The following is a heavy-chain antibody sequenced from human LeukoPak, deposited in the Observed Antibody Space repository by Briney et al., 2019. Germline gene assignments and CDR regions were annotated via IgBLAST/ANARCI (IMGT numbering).Heavy chain of an antibody. CDR3: TFSSYGDHVGVDAFDM. CDR2: INSYGSST. D-gene: IGHD4-17*01. Sequence: GSLRLSCAASGFTLSTYWMHWVRQAPGKGLVWVSRINSYGSSTNYADSVKGRFTISRDNAKNTVYLQMNSLSAEDTAMYYCTFSSYGDHVGVDAFDMWGQGTMVTVSS. CDR1: GFTLSTYW. V-gene: IGHV3-74*01. J-gene: IGHJ3*02.